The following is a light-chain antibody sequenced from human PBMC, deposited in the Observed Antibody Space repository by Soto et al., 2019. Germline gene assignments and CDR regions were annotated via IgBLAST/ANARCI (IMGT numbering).Light chain of an antibody. CDR3: QQYNNLPIT. CDR2: GAS. Sequence: IVMTQYATTLSVSPGERATLSCRASQSVSSNLAWYQQKPGQAPRLLIYGASTRATGIPARFSGSGSGTEFTLTISSLQSEDFAVYYCQQYNNLPITFGQGTRLEIK. CDR1: QSVSSN. J-gene: IGKJ5*01. V-gene: IGKV3-15*01.